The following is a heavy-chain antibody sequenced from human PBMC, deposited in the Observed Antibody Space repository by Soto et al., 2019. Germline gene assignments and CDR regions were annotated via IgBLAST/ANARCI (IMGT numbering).Heavy chain of an antibody. D-gene: IGHD1-1*01. CDR2: ISSSSSYI. CDR3: ARGWYKQRYGDVFDI. Sequence: VGSLRLSCAASGFTFSSYSMNWVRQAPGKGLEWVSSISSSSSYIYYADSVKGRFNISRDNAKNSLYLQMNSLRAEDTAVYYSARGWYKQRYGDVFDIWGQATPVTVSS. CDR1: GFTFSSYS. J-gene: IGHJ3*02. V-gene: IGHV3-21*01.